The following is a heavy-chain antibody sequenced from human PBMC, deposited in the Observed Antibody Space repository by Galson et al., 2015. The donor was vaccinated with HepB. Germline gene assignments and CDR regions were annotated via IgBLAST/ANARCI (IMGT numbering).Heavy chain of an antibody. CDR3: ARVAFRKAFGGVVEYYSYYYMDV. J-gene: IGHJ6*03. CDR1: GDSVRRGRYY. CDR2: IYYTGTT. Sequence: LSLTCTVSGDSVRRGRYYWTWIRQHPGKGLEWIGYIYYTGTTNYNTSLKSRVTILVDTSQNHVSLRLSSVTAADTAVYYCARVAFRKAFGGVVEYYSYYYMDVWGKGTTVTVSS. D-gene: IGHD3-16*02. V-gene: IGHV4-31*03.